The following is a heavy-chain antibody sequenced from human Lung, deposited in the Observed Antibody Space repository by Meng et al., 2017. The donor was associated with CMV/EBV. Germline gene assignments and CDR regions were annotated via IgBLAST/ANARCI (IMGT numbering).Heavy chain of an antibody. Sequence: GESXKISCAASGFTFSSYWMHWVRQAPGKGLVWVSRINSDGSSTSYPDSVKGRFTISRDNAKNTLYLQMNSLRAEDTAVYYCARDHYYDSSGLDYLGQGTLVTVSS. CDR2: INSDGSST. J-gene: IGHJ4*02. V-gene: IGHV3-74*01. D-gene: IGHD3-22*01. CDR1: GFTFSSYW. CDR3: ARDHYYDSSGLDY.